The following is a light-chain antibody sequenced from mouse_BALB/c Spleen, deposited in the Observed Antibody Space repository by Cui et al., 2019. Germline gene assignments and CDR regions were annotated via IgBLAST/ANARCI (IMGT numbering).Light chain of an antibody. J-gene: IGKJ5*01. CDR2: STS. Sequence: ENVLTQPPAIMSASPVEKVTMTCRASSSVSSSYLHWYQQKSGASPKRWIYSTSNLASGVPARFSGSGSGTSYSLTSSSVEAEDAATYYCQQHSGYPLTFGAGTKLELK. V-gene: IGKV4-57-1*01. CDR3: QQHSGYPLT. CDR1: SSVSSSY.